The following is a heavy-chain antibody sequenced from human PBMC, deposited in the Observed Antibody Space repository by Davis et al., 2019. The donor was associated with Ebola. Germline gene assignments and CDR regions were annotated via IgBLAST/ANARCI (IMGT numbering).Heavy chain of an antibody. CDR2: INPNSGGT. Sequence: ASVQVSCNASAYTFTGYTLHCVRQPPAQGLERMGRINPNSGGTNYAQQFQGRVTMTRDTSISTAYMELSRLRSDDTAVYYCARDYEWWGQGTLVTVSS. V-gene: IGHV1-2*06. CDR1: AYTFTGYT. D-gene: IGHD2-8*01. J-gene: IGHJ4*02. CDR3: ARDYEW.